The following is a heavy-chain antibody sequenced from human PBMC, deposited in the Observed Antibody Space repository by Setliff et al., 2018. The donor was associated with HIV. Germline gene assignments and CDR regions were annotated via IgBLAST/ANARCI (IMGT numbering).Heavy chain of an antibody. CDR1: GFTFGDYA. V-gene: IGHV3-23*03. CDR2: IYTDDSNT. D-gene: IGHD3-22*01. J-gene: IGHJ4*02. CDR3: ARAYNVYDYRFDSSGYDY. Sequence: PGGSLRLSCVASGFTFGDYAVHWVRQTPGKGLEWVSIIYTDDSNTYYAESVKGRFTISRDNSKNSLFLQMNSLKAEDTAVYYCARAYNVYDYRFDSSGYDYWGQGTLVTVSS.